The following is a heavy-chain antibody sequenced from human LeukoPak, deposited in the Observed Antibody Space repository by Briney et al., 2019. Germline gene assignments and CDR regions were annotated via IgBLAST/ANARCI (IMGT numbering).Heavy chain of an antibody. V-gene: IGHV3-33*01. J-gene: IGHJ4*02. D-gene: IGHD2-15*01. CDR2: IWYDGSNT. Sequence: PGGSLRLSXAASGFTFSTYAMHWVRQAPGKGLEWVAGIWYDGSNTYYVDSVKGRFTISRDNSKNMLFLQMNSLRVEDTALYFCVREADCSGGGCYRGGFDDWGQGTRVTVSS. CDR1: GFTFSTYA. CDR3: VREADCSGGGCYRGGFDD.